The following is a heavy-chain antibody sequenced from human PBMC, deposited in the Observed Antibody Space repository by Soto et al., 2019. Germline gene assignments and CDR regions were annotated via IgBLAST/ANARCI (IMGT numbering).Heavy chain of an antibody. CDR2: IYHSGST. D-gene: IGHD3-10*01. Sequence: SETLSLTCAVSGGSISSSNWWSGGRQPPGKGLEWIGEIYHSGSTNYNPSLKSRVTISVDKSKNQFSLKLSSVTAADTAVYYCARARYYYGSGSYLLDYWGQETQVTVSS. J-gene: IGHJ4*02. CDR3: ARARYYYGSGSYLLDY. V-gene: IGHV4-4*02. CDR1: GGSISSSNW.